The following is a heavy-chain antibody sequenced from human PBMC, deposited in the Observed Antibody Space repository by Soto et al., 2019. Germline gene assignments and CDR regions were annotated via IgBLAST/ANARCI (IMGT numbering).Heavy chain of an antibody. J-gene: IGHJ4*02. CDR3: VRDRSRVAVDFDY. D-gene: IGHD6-19*01. V-gene: IGHV6-1*01. Sequence: SQTLSLTCAISGDSVSSNSVTWNWVRQSPSRGLEWLGRTYYRSKWYDDYAVSVKSRITITPDTSKNQFSLQLNSVTPEDTAVYYCVRDRSRVAVDFDYWAQGTLVTVSS. CDR1: GDSVSSNSVT. CDR2: TYYRSKWYD.